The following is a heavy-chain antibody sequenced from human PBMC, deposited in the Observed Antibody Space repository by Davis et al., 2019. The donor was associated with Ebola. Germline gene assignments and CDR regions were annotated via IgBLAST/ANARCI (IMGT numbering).Heavy chain of an antibody. CDR2: ISWNSGSI. CDR1: GFTFDDYA. Sequence: SLKISCAASGFTFDDYAMHWVRQAPGKGLEWVSGISWNSGSIGYADSVKGRFTISRDNAKNSLYLQVNSLRDEDTAVYYCAKFSRAGDSVWGQGTLVTASS. J-gene: IGHJ4*02. D-gene: IGHD6-13*01. CDR3: AKFSRAGDSV. V-gene: IGHV3-9*01.